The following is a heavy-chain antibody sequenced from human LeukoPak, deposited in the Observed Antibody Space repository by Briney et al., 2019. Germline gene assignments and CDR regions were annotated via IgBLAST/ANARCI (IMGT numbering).Heavy chain of an antibody. CDR3: ASLGSGSSPIVDFDY. J-gene: IGHJ4*02. Sequence: GASVKVSCKASGYTFTNYYVHWVRQAPGQGLEWMGIIDPSGGGTTYAQKFQGRVNMTRDTSTSTVHMELSSLRYEDTAVYYCASLGSGSSPIVDFDYWGQGTLVTVSS. D-gene: IGHD3-10*01. CDR1: GYTFTNYY. CDR2: IDPSGGGT. V-gene: IGHV1-46*01.